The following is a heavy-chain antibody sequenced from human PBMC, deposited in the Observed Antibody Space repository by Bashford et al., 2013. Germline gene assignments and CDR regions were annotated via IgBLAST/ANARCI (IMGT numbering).Heavy chain of an antibody. V-gene: IGHV3-7*01. CDR2: IKTDGSEK. CDR3: AREYYYSGSGYHGFLDF. D-gene: IGHD3-22*01. Sequence: WFRQAPGKGLEWVANIKTDGSEKYYLDSVKGRFTISRDNAKNSLDLQMNSLRAEDTAVYYCAREYYYSGSGYHGFLDFWGQGALVTVSS. J-gene: IGHJ4*02.